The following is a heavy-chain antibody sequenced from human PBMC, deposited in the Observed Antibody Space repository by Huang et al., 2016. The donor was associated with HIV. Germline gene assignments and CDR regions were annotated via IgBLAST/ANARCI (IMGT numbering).Heavy chain of an antibody. V-gene: IGHV1-3*04. CDR1: GYTFTNFA. J-gene: IGHJ4*02. D-gene: IGHD3-10*02. CDR2: IDTDKSDT. Sequence: QVQLVQSGAEVKKPGASVKVSCKASGYTFTNFAMHWERQTPGQRLEWMGWIDTDKSDTRYSKRCQGRLTITRDTSASTAYMELSSLRSEDTAVYYCARDPHVFVAGPFFDCWGQGTLVTVSS. CDR3: ARDPHVFVAGPFFDC.